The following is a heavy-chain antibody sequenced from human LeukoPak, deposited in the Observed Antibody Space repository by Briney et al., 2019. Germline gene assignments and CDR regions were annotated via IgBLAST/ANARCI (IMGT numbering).Heavy chain of an antibody. CDR3: ARDREGIFGVVITNWFDP. J-gene: IGHJ5*02. D-gene: IGHD3-3*01. CDR1: GFTVSSNY. CDR2: IYSGGST. Sequence: GGSLRLSCAASGFTVSSNYMSWVRQAPGKGLEWVSVIYSGGSTYYADSVKGRFTISRDNAKNSLYLQMNSLRAEDSAVYYCARDREGIFGVVITNWFDPWGQGTLVTVSS. V-gene: IGHV3-53*01.